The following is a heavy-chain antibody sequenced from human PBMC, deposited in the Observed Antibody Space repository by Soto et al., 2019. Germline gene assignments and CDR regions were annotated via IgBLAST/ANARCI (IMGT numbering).Heavy chain of an antibody. CDR3: ARDYCIGGSCYFDY. D-gene: IGHD2-15*01. Sequence: QLQLQESGSGLVKPSQTLSLTCAVSGGSISSGGYSWSWIRQPPGKGLEWIGYIYHSGSTYYNPSLKSRVTISVDRSKNQFSLKLSSVTAADTAVYYCARDYCIGGSCYFDYWGQGTLVTVSS. J-gene: IGHJ4*02. CDR2: IYHSGST. CDR1: GGSISSGGYS. V-gene: IGHV4-30-2*01.